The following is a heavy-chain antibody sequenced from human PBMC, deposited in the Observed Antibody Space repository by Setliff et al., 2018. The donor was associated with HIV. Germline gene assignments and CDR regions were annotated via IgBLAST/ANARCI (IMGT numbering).Heavy chain of an antibody. CDR1: GGSFRNYA. J-gene: IGHJ3*01. D-gene: IGHD6-19*01. V-gene: IGHV1-69*13. CDR2: IIPLLGTP. CDR3: ARDRSGIAVAAPDAFDV. Sequence: ASVKVSCKASGGSFRNYAINWVRQAPGQGLEWMGGIIPLLGTPNYAHKFQGRVTITADEYSSTVYMELSSLRSEDSAVFYCARDRSGIAVAAPDAFDVWGQGTMVTVSS.